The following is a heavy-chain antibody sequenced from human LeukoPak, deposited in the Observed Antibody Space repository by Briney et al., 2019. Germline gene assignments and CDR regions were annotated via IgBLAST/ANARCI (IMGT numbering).Heavy chain of an antibody. CDR1: GGSISSGDYY. Sequence: NPSQTMSLTCTVSGGSISSGDYYWSWIRQPPGKGLERIGHIYYRGSTYYNPSLKSRVTISVDTAKNQFSLKLSSVTAADTGVYYCAREGLLGQYGAFDIWGQGTMVTVSS. CDR3: AREGLLGQYGAFDI. V-gene: IGHV4-30-4*08. CDR2: IYYRGST. D-gene: IGHD1/OR15-1a*01. J-gene: IGHJ3*02.